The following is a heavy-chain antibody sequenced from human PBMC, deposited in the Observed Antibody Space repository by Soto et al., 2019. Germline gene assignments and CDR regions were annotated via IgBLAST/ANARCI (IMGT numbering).Heavy chain of an antibody. V-gene: IGHV3-23*01. J-gene: IGHJ4*02. D-gene: IGHD4-17*01. Sequence: EVKLSEYGGALVQPGGSLRVSCVGSGFTLTAFAMTWVRQAPGKGLEWVSVISGSGDYTSYADSVRGRFTISTDNSSNTLYLQMDSLRADDTAVYYCVKGGYTVTTIDHWGQGTLVAVSS. CDR2: ISGSGDYT. CDR1: GFTLTAFA. CDR3: VKGGYTVTTIDH.